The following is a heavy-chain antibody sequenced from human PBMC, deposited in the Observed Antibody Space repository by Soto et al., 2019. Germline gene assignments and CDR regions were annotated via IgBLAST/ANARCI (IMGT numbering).Heavy chain of an antibody. D-gene: IGHD2-15*01. CDR3: ARTARFCSGGNCYGFDP. V-gene: IGHV1-2*02. J-gene: IGHJ5*02. Sequence: GASVKVSCKTSGFTFTGYYMHWVRQAPGQGLGWMGWINPNSGATNYAQTFQGRVTMTSDTSISTAFMDLSSLRSDDTAVYYCARTARFCSGGNCYGFDPWGQGTLVTSPQ. CDR2: INPNSGAT. CDR1: GFTFTGYY.